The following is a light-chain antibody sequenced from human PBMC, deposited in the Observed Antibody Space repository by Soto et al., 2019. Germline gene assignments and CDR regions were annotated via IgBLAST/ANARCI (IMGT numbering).Light chain of an antibody. CDR3: QSYASSLSVV. Sequence: QSVLTQPPSVSGAPGQRVTISCTGSSSNIGAGYDVHWYQQLPETAPKLLIYGNSNRPSGVPDRFSGSKSGTSASLAITGLQAEDEADYYCQSYASSLSVVFGGGTKLTVL. CDR2: GNS. CDR1: SSNIGAGYD. J-gene: IGLJ2*01. V-gene: IGLV1-40*01.